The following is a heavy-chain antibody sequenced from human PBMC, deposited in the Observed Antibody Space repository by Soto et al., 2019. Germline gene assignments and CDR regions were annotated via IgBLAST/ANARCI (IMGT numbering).Heavy chain of an antibody. D-gene: IGHD4-17*01. CDR1: GGSITLYY. V-gene: IGHV4-59*01. Sequence: SETLYLTCTVSGGSITLYYWNWIRRSPGKGLECIGYMYSSGSTNYRSSLKSRVTISGDTSKNQFSLRLRSVTAADTAVYFCGRITGYGDSYLDFWGQGAPVTVSS. CDR3: GRITGYGDSYLDF. CDR2: MYSSGST. J-gene: IGHJ4*02.